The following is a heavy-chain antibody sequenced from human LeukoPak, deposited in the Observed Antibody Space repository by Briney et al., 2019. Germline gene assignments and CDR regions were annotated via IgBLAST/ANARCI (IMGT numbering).Heavy chain of an antibody. CDR1: GLALSAYK. D-gene: IGHD2-15*01. CDR3: VVGGSPGY. V-gene: IGHV3-74*01. J-gene: IGHJ4*02. CDR2: ISTDGYTT. Sequence: PGGSMRLSCAASGLALSAYKMDWVRQAQRKGLVWVSRISTDGYTTDYADFVQGRFTASRDNTKNTWSLEMNSLRAEDTAVYYCVVGGSPGYWGQGTLVTVSS.